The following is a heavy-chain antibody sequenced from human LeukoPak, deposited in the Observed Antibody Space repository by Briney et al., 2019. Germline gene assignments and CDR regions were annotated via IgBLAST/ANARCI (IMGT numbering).Heavy chain of an antibody. V-gene: IGHV3-74*01. CDR1: GFTFSTYW. J-gene: IGHJ6*03. CDR2: INGDGSRT. Sequence: GGSLRLSCAASGFTFSTYWMHWVRQAPGKGMVWVSSINGDGSRTVYADSVKDRFTISRDNGENTLFLQMNSPRAEDTAVYYCASAYFMDVWGKGTTVTVSS. CDR3: ASAYFMDV.